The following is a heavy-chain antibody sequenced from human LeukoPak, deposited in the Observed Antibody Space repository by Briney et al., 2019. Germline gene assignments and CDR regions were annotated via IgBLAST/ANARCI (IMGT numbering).Heavy chain of an antibody. J-gene: IGHJ5*02. V-gene: IGHV4-34*01. CDR1: GGSISSYY. CDR2: INHSGST. D-gene: IGHD3-3*01. Sequence: SETLSLTCTVSGGSISSYYWSWIRQPPGKGLEWIGEINHSGSTNYNPSLKSRVTISVDTSKNQFSLKLSSVTAADTAVYYCAREEFWSGYYSCCWFDPWGQGTLVTVSS. CDR3: AREEFWSGYYSCCWFDP.